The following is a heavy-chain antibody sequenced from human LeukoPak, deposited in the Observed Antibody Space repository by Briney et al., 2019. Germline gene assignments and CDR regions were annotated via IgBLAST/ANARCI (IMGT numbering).Heavy chain of an antibody. D-gene: IGHD6-19*01. CDR1: GDSVSSNSAA. CDR3: ARGARIAVGGVLGLFGWFDP. Sequence: SQTLSLTCAISGDSVSSNSAAWNWIRQSPSRGLEWLGRTYYRSKWYNDYAVSVKSRITINPDTSKNQFSLQLNSVTPEDTAVYYCARGARIAVGGVLGLFGWFDPWGQGTLVTVSS. CDR2: TYYRSKWYN. V-gene: IGHV6-1*01. J-gene: IGHJ5*02.